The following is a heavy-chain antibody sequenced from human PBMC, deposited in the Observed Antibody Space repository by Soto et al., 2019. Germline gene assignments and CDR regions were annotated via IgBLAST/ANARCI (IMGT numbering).Heavy chain of an antibody. J-gene: IGHJ5*02. V-gene: IGHV2-5*02. D-gene: IGHD3-10*01. Sequence: QITLKESGPPLVKPTQTLTLTCTFSGFSLSTSGVAVGWIRQPPGKALEWLALIYWDDDKRYSPSLKSRLTITKDTSKTQVVLTMTHMDPVDTATYYCAHRRGYYGSGSYSGMFWFDPWGQGTLVTVSS. CDR2: IYWDDDK. CDR1: GFSLSTSGVA. CDR3: AHRRGYYGSGSYSGMFWFDP.